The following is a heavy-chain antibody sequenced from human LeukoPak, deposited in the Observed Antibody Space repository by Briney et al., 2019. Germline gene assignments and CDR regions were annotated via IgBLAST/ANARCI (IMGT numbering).Heavy chain of an antibody. CDR2: ISSSSSTI. CDR3: ARSDSGYEDY. D-gene: IGHD5-12*01. J-gene: IGHJ4*02. CDR1: GFTFSSYS. V-gene: IGHV3-48*02. Sequence: GGSLRLSCAASGFTFSSYSMNWVRQAPGKGLEWVSYISSSSSTIYYADSVKGRFTISRDNAKNSLYLQINSLRDEDTAVYYCARSDSGYEDYWGQGSLVTVSS.